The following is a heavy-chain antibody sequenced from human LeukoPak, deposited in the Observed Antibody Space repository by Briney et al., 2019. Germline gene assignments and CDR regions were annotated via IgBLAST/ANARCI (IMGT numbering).Heavy chain of an antibody. J-gene: IGHJ4*02. D-gene: IGHD3-16*01. V-gene: IGHV3-23*01. CDR1: GFIFSTYG. CDR2: ISGSGSTT. CDR3: AKAQWGD. Sequence: GGSLRLSCSASGFIFSTYGMSWVRQAPGKGLEWVISISGSGSTTFYADSVKGRFTISRDNSKNTLYLQMNSLRAEDTAVYYCAKAQWGDWGQGTLVTVSS.